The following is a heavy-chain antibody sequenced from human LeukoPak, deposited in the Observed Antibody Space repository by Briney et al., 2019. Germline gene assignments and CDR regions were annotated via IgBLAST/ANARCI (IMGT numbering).Heavy chain of an antibody. CDR1: GFTFDDYA. D-gene: IGHD6-13*01. V-gene: IGHV3-9*01. CDR3: AKDAYSTSWQYNWFDS. J-gene: IGHJ5*01. Sequence: GGSLRLSCAASGFTFDDYAMHWVRQAPGKGLEWVSGISWNSGSIGYADSVKGRFTISRDNAKNSLYLQMNSLRAGDTALYYCAKDAYSTSWQYNWFDSWGQGTLVTVSS. CDR2: ISWNSGSI.